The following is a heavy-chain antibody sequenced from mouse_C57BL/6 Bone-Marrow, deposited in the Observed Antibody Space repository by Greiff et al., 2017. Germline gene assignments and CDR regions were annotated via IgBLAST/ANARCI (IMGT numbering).Heavy chain of an antibody. Sequence: VQLKQSGPDLVKPGASVKISCKASGYTFTDYYMNWVQQSHGKSLEWIADINPNNGGTSYTQNFKGQSTFTVDKSSSTAYMGLRSLTSEDSAVYYCAREEDYYGSSYVWFAYWGQGTLVTVSA. J-gene: IGHJ3*01. CDR1: GYTFTDYY. D-gene: IGHD1-1*01. CDR3: AREEDYYGSSYVWFAY. V-gene: IGHV1-26*01. CDR2: INPNNGGT.